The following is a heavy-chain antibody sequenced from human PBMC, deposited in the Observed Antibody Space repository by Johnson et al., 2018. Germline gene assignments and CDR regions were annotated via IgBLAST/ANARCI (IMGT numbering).Heavy chain of an antibody. J-gene: IGHJ6*03. V-gene: IGHV3-21*01. CDR1: GFTFSSYS. Sequence: VQLVQSGGGLVKPGGSLRLSCAASGFTFSSYSMNWVRQAPGKGLEWVSSISSSSSYIYYADSVKGRFTISRDNAKNSLYLQMNSLRAEDTAVDYCARDSRYYYYMDVWGKGTTVTVSS. CDR2: ISSSSSYI. CDR3: ARDSRYYYYMDV.